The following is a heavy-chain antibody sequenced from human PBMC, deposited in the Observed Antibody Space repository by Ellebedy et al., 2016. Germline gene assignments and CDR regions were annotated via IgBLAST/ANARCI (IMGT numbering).Heavy chain of an antibody. V-gene: IGHV5-51*01. CDR1: GYSFTSYW. J-gene: IGHJ4*02. CDR3: ARLKTKQWLPQYYFDY. D-gene: IGHD6-19*01. Sequence: GGSLRLSCKGSGYSFTSYWIGWVRQMPGKGLEWMGIIYPGDSDTRYSPSFQGQVTISADKSISTAYLQWSSLKASDTAMYYCARLKTKQWLPQYYFDYWGQGTLVTVSS. CDR2: IYPGDSDT.